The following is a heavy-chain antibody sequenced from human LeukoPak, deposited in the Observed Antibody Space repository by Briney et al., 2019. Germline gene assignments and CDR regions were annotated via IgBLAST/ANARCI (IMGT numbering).Heavy chain of an antibody. CDR2: IYPGDSDT. Sequence: GESLKISCKGSGYSFTSYWIGWVRQMPGKGLEWMGIIYPGDSDTRYSPSFQGQVTISADKSISTAYLQWSSLKASDTAMYYCARLLRLGELSLYPFDYWGQGTLVTVSS. CDR1: GYSFTSYW. CDR3: ARLLRLGELSLYPFDY. D-gene: IGHD3-16*02. V-gene: IGHV5-51*01. J-gene: IGHJ4*02.